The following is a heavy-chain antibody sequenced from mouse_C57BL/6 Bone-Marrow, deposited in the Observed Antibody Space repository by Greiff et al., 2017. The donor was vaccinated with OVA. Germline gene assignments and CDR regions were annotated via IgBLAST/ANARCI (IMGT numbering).Heavy chain of an antibody. D-gene: IGHD1-1*01. CDR2: IYPGSGNT. J-gene: IGHJ4*01. Sequence: VQLQQSGPELVKPGASVKISCKASGYSFTSYYIHWVKQRPGQGLEWIGWIYPGSGNTKYNEKFKGKATLTADTSSSTAYMQLSSLTSEDSAVYYCARDYYGSRPGAMDYWGQGTSVTVSS. V-gene: IGHV1-66*01. CDR1: GYSFTSYY. CDR3: ARDYYGSRPGAMDY.